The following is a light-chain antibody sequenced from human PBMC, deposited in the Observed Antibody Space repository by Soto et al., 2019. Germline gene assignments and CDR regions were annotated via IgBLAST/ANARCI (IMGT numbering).Light chain of an antibody. CDR3: HQRYNWPRVT. Sequence: DIQMTQSPSTLSASEGDGVTISCRASQSVSIWLAWYQQKPGRAPKLLIYKSSILESGVPSRFSGSGSGTDFTLTITSLEPEDFAVYFCHQRYNWPRVTFGQGTRLEIK. CDR1: QSVSIW. V-gene: IGKV1-5*03. CDR2: KSS. J-gene: IGKJ5*01.